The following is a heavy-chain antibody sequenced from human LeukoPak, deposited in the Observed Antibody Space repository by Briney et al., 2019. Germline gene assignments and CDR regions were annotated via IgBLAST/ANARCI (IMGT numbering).Heavy chain of an antibody. CDR1: GGSFSGYY. CDR2: INHSGST. CDR3: ARGSAFRLGYCSSTSCYIYYMDV. Sequence: SETLSLTCAVYGGSFSGYYWSWIRQPPGKGLEWIGEINHSGSTNYNPSLKSRVTISVDTSKNQFSLKLSSVTAADTAVYYCARGSAFRLGYCSSTSCYIYYMDVWGEGTTVTVSS. V-gene: IGHV4-34*01. D-gene: IGHD2-2*02. J-gene: IGHJ6*03.